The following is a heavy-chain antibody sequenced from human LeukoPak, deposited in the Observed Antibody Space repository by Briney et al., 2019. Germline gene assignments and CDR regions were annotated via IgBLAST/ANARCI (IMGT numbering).Heavy chain of an antibody. D-gene: IGHD2-2*02. CDR3: ARLDTYCSSTSCYKHFDY. V-gene: IGHV4-4*09. CDR2: IYTSGST. CDR1: GGSISSYY. J-gene: IGHJ4*02. Sequence: SETLSLTCTVSGGSISSYYWSCIRHPPGKGLEWSWYIYTSGSTNYNPSLKSRVTISADTSKNQFSLKLSSVTAADTAVYYCARLDTYCSSTSCYKHFDYWGQGTLVTVSS.